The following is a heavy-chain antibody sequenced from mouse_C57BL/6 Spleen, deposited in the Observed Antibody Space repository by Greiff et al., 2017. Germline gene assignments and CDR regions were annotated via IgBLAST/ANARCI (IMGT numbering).Heavy chain of an antibody. V-gene: IGHV1-26*01. CDR2: INPNNGGT. J-gene: IGHJ4*01. Sequence: VQLQQSGPELVKPGASVKISCKASGYTFTDYYMNWVKQSHGKSLEWIGDINPNNGGTSYNQKFKGKATLTVDKSTSTAYMELRSLTSEDSAVYYCARPRDYAMDDWGQGTSVTVSS. CDR3: ARPRDYAMDD. CDR1: GYTFTDYY.